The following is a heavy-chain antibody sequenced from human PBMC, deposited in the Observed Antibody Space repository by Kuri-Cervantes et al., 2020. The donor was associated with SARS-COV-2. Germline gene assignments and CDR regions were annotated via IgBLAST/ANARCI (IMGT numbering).Heavy chain of an antibody. D-gene: IGHD3-22*01. CDR1: GFTFSNAW. V-gene: IGHV3-15*07. J-gene: IGHJ3*01. CDR2: IKSKTDGGTT. Sequence: ETLSLTCAASGFTFSNAWMNWVRQAPGKGLEWVGRIKSKTDGGTTDYAAPVKGRFTISRDDSKNTLYLQMNSLKTEDTAVYYCTFGYYYDSSGYYPFWGQGTMVTVSS. CDR3: TFGYYYDSSGYYPF.